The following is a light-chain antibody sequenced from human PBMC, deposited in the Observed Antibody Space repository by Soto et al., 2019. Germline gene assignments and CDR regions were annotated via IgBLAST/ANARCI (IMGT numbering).Light chain of an antibody. CDR1: QGVDRW. Sequence: DSHMTQSPYSVSASFGDRVTITCRASQGVDRWLAWYQQKPGKAPKGLIYASSTLQSGVPSRFSGSGSGTDFTLTISSLQPEDFAAYYCQQSYSTPLTFGGGTKVDIK. J-gene: IGKJ4*01. V-gene: IGKV1-12*01. CDR2: ASS. CDR3: QQSYSTPLT.